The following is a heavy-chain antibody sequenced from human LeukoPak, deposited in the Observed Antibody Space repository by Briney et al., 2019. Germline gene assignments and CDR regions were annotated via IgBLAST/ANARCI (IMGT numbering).Heavy chain of an antibody. CDR1: GYTFTSYG. D-gene: IGHD6-19*01. CDR3: ARPRGSGWFYYFDY. J-gene: IGHJ4*02. V-gene: IGHV1-18*01. Sequence: ASVKVSCKDSGYTFTSYGISWVRQAPGQGLEWMGWISAYNGNTNYAQKLQGRVTMTTDTSTSTAYMELRSLRSDDTAVYYCARPRGSGWFYYFDYWGQGTLVTVSS. CDR2: ISAYNGNT.